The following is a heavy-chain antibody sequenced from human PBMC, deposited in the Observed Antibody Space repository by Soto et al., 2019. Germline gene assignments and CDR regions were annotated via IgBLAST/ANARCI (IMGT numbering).Heavy chain of an antibody. Sequence: GGSLRLSCAASGFTFSRYAMHWVRQAPERGLQWISGISVSGDNTSYVESVRGRFTVYRDNSKNTRYLQMDNLRAEDTALYYCAQDGTLRTLVWFPASYGMDVWGQGSTLTVSS. J-gene: IGHJ6*02. CDR2: ISVSGDNT. D-gene: IGHD3-10*01. CDR1: GFTFSRYA. CDR3: AQDGTLRTLVWFPASYGMDV. V-gene: IGHV3-23*01.